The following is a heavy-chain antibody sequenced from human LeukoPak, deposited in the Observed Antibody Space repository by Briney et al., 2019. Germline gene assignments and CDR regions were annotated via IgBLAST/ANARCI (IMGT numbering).Heavy chain of an antibody. V-gene: IGHV4-59*01. Sequence: SETLSLTCTVSGGSISSYYWSWIRQPPGKGLEWIGYIYYSGSTNYNPSLKSRVTMSVDTSKNQFSLKLSSVTAADTAVYYCARDGGVAVTPLDFDFWGQGTLVTVSS. CDR1: GGSISSYY. CDR2: IYYSGST. D-gene: IGHD6-19*01. CDR3: ARDGGVAVTPLDFDF. J-gene: IGHJ4*02.